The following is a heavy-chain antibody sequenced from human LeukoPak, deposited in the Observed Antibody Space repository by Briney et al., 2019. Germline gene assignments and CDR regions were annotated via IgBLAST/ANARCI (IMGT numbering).Heavy chain of an antibody. CDR3: ARAVTNGDDAFDI. Sequence: ASVKVSCKASGYTFTGYYMHWVRQAPGQGLEWMGWINPNSGGTNYAQKFQGRVTITRDTSISTAYMELSRLRSDDTAVYYCARAVTNGDDAFDIWGQGTMVTVSS. CDR2: INPNSGGT. D-gene: IGHD4-17*01. CDR1: GYTFTGYY. V-gene: IGHV1-2*02. J-gene: IGHJ3*02.